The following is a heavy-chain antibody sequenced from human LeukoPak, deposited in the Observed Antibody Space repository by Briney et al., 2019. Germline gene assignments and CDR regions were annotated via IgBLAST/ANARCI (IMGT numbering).Heavy chain of an antibody. CDR3: ARWIPAAAFDY. J-gene: IGHJ4*02. D-gene: IGHD2-2*01. CDR1: GGSISSSNW. CDR2: IYHSGST. V-gene: IGHV4-4*02. Sequence: SETLSLTCAVSGGSISSSNWWSWVRQPPGKGLEWIGEIYHSGSTSYNPSLKSRVTISVDKSKNQFSLRLSSVTAADTAVYYCARWIPAAAFDYWGQGTLVTVSS.